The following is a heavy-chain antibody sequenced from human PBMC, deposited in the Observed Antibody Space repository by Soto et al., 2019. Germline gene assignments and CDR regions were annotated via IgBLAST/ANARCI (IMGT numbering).Heavy chain of an antibody. V-gene: IGHV1-69*02. J-gene: IGHJ4*02. D-gene: IGHD3-10*01. CDR2: FNPILSMS. Sequence: QVQLVQSGAEVKKPGSSVKVSCKASGDTFSFYSINWVRQAPGLGLEWMGRFNPILSMSNSAQKFQGRVTVTTDEXTSTAYMVLSSLRSEDTAMYYCATSYGSGSRAFDYWGQGALVTVSS. CDR3: ATSYGSGSRAFDY. CDR1: GDTFSFYS.